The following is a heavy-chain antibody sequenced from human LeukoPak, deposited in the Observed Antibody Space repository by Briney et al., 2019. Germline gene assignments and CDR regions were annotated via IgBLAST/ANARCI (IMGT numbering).Heavy chain of an antibody. CDR1: GVTFSSYS. CDR3: AKSLTPADYGDNSRTFDI. V-gene: IGHV3-23*01. D-gene: IGHD4-23*01. J-gene: IGHJ3*02. CDR2: INTSGGST. Sequence: GASLTLSCTASGVTFSSYSMSWVRQPPGKGLEWISNINTSGGSTYYADSVKGRFTISRDSSKNTLFLQMNSLRAEDTAVYYCAKSLTPADYGDNSRTFDIWGQGTMVTVSS.